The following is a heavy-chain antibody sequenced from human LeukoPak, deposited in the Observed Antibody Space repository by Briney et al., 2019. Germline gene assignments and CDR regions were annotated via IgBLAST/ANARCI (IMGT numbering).Heavy chain of an antibody. V-gene: IGHV3-15*01. D-gene: IGHD1-26*01. J-gene: IGHJ4*02. CDR1: GFTFSNAW. Sequence: GGSLRHSCAASGFTFSNAWINWVRQAPGKGLEWVGRIKSKTDGETTDYAAPVKGRFTISRDDSKNTLYLQMNSLKTEDTAVYYCTTERSGSYSNWGQGTLVTVSS. CDR3: TTERSGSYSN. CDR2: IKSKTDGETT.